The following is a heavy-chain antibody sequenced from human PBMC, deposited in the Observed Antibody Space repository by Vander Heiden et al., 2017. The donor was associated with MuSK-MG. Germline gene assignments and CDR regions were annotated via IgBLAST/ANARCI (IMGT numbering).Heavy chain of an antibody. Sequence: EVQLVESGGGLVQPGGSLRLSCAASRLTFHNYSLNWVRQAPGKGLEGVSYISSGGTTIDYADSVRGRLTTSRDNAKSSLSLQMNRLRVEDTAVYYCARAGSSWYYYTDCWGQGTLVTVAS. CDR2: ISSGGTTI. CDR1: RLTFHNYS. D-gene: IGHD6-13*01. CDR3: ARAGSSWYYYTDC. V-gene: IGHV3-48*01. J-gene: IGHJ4*02.